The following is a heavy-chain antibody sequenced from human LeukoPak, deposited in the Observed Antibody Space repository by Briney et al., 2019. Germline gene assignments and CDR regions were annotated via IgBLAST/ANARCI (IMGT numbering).Heavy chain of an antibody. CDR1: GYTFTSYA. V-gene: IGHV7-4-1*02. J-gene: IGHJ5*02. CDR3: EREDYPDKWFDP. D-gene: IGHD3-16*01. Sequence: ASVKVSCKASGYTFTSYAMNWVRQAPGQGLEWMGCINTNTGNPTYAQAFTGRFSFSVDTSVTTAYLQISSIKAEDTAVYYCEREDYPDKWFDPWGQGTLVTVSS. CDR2: INTNTGNP.